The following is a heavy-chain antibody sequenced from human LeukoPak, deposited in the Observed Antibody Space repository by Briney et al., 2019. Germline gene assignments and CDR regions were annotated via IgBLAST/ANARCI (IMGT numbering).Heavy chain of an antibody. CDR2: ISYDGSNK. Sequence: GGSLRLSCAASGFTFRDYGMHWVRQAPGKGLEWVASISYDGSNKVYADPVKGRFTISRDNSKSTLYLQMNSLRAEDTAVYYCAKVRDCGGDCLDYWGQGTLVTVSS. CDR1: GFTFRDYG. CDR3: AKVRDCGGDCLDY. V-gene: IGHV3-30*18. D-gene: IGHD2-21*01. J-gene: IGHJ4*02.